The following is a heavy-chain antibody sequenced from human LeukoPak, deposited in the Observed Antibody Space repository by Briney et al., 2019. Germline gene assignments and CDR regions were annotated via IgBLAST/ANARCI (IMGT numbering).Heavy chain of an antibody. D-gene: IGHD6-13*01. Sequence: GSLGLSCAASGFSFSDYAMTWVRQAPGKGLGWVSTISSGDGITYYADSVKGRFTISRDDSKNTLYLQMNSLRAEDTAIYYCAKRPGKAAAGPFDPWGQGTLVTVSS. CDR3: AKRPGKAAAGPFDP. CDR1: GFSFSDYA. J-gene: IGHJ5*02. V-gene: IGHV3-23*01. CDR2: ISSGDGIT.